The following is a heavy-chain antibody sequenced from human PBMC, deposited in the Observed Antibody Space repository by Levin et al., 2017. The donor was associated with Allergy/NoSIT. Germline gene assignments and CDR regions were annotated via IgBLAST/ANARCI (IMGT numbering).Heavy chain of an antibody. Sequence: GESLKISCEASGFDFHIYIMNWVRQAPGKGLEWLSSITTGSNYKYYVDSVRGRFVMSRDNGRNSLYLQMNSLRAEDTAVYYCARSHPLTGTTHFSYQDGMDVWGQGTTVTVSS. D-gene: IGHD1/OR15-1a*01. CDR3: ARSHPLTGTTHFSYQDGMDV. V-gene: IGHV3-21*01. J-gene: IGHJ6*02. CDR1: GFDFHIYI. CDR2: ITTGSNYK.